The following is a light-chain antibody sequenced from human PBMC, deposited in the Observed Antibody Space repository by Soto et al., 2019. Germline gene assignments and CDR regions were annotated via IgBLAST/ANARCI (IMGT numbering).Light chain of an antibody. CDR2: DAS. J-gene: IGKJ1*01. CDR3: QQYEGNPT. V-gene: IGKV1-5*01. CDR1: QTIDRW. Sequence: DIQLTQSPSTLSASIGDRVVITCRASQTIDRWLAWYQQRPGLAPRLLIYDASTLESGVPSRFSGSGSETEFTLTISSQKPDDFATYHCQQYEGNPTFGQGTTVEVK.